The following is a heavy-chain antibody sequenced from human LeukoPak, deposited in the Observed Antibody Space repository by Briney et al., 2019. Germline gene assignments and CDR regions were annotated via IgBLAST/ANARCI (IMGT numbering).Heavy chain of an antibody. V-gene: IGHV3-9*01. J-gene: IGHJ4*02. Sequence: GGSLRLSCAASGFTFDDYAMHWVRQAPGKGLEWVSGISWNSGSIGYADSVKGRFTISRDNAKNSLYLQMNSLRAEDTALYYCAKGSSYGQSNPHNCWGQGTLVTVSS. CDR1: GFTFDDYA. CDR2: ISWNSGSI. CDR3: AKGSSYGQSNPHNC. D-gene: IGHD5-12*01.